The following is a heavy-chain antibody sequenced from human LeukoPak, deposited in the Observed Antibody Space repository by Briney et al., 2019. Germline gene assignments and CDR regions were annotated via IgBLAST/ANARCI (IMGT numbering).Heavy chain of an antibody. CDR2: ISSSGSTI. J-gene: IGHJ6*04. Sequence: PGGSLRLSCAASGFTFSSYEMNWVRQAPGKGLEWVSYISSSGSTICYADTVKGRFTISRDNAKNSLYLQMISLRAEDTAVYYCAELGIAMIGGVWGKGTTVTISS. CDR3: AELGIAMIGGV. CDR1: GFTFSSYE. D-gene: IGHD3-10*02. V-gene: IGHV3-48*03.